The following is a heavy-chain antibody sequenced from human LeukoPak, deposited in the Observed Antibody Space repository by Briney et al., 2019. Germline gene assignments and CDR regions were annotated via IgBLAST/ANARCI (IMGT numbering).Heavy chain of an antibody. D-gene: IGHD4-17*01. V-gene: IGHV3-23*01. CDR2: ISGSGSNT. J-gene: IGHJ5*02. Sequence: GGSLRLSCAASGFTFSSYAMSWVRQAPGKGREWVSAISGSGSNTYYADSVNGRFTIYSDHSMNTLYLQMNSLRAEDTAVYYCAKDGDYVSSTYHWFDPWGQGTLVTVSS. CDR3: AKDGDYVSSTYHWFDP. CDR1: GFTFSSYA.